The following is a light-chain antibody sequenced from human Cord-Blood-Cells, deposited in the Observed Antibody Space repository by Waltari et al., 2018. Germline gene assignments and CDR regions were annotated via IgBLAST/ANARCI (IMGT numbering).Light chain of an antibody. CDR1: QSVSSY. CDR2: DAS. V-gene: IGKV3-11*01. Sequence: IVLTQSPATLSLSQGDRATLSCRASQSVSSYLAWYQQKPGQAPRLLIYDASNRATGIPARFSGSGSGTDFTLTISSLEPEDFAVYYCQQRSNWLTFGGGTKVEIK. J-gene: IGKJ4*01. CDR3: QQRSNWLT.